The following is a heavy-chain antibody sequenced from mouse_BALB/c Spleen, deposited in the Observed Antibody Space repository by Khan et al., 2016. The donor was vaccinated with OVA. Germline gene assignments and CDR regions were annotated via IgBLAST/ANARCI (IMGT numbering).Heavy chain of an antibody. V-gene: IGHV1-77*01. J-gene: IGHJ3*01. CDR1: GYTFSDYY. CDR2: IYPGRGNT. Sequence: VQLQESGAELARPGASVKLSCKASGYTFSDYYINWVKQRTGQGLEWIGEIYPGRGNTYYNEKFKGKATLTADKSSSTAYMQFSSLTSEDSAVDFGANSGTGSFLYWGQGTLVTVSA. CDR3: ANSGTGSFLY. D-gene: IGHD4-1*01.